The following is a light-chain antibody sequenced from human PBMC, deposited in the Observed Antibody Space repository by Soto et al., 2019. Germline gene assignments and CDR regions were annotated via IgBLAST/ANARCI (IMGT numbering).Light chain of an antibody. CDR2: GAF. J-gene: IGKJ2*01. CDR1: QSVGSTY. Sequence: EVVLTQSPDTLSLSPGERATISCRASQSVGSTYLAWYQHRNGQPPRLLIYGAFSRATGISHRFSGSGSETDFTLTINGLEPEDFAVYFCHQCGTSPSTFGQGTKLEI. V-gene: IGKV3-20*01. CDR3: HQCGTSPST.